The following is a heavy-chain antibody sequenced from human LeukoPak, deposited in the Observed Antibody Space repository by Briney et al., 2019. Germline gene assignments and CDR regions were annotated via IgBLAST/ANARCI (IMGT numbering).Heavy chain of an antibody. CDR2: ISAYNGNT. J-gene: IGHJ4*02. CDR1: GYTGTSVG. D-gene: IGHD5-18*01. V-gene: IGHV1-18*01. CDR3: ARVTRTAMVDY. Sequence: ASVTVSCRASGYTGTSVGISWVRHAPGQGLEWMGWISAYNGNTNYAQKLQGRVTMTTDTSTSTAYMELRSLRSDDTAVYYCARVTRTAMVDYWGQGTLVTVSS.